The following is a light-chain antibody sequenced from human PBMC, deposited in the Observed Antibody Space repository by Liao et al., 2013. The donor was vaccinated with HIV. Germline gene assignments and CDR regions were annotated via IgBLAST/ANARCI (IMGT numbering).Light chain of an antibody. V-gene: IGLV3-21*01. CDR3: QAWDRSTAV. Sequence: VLTQPPSVSVAPGETASITCGGNDIGTKTVHWYQQRTGQAPLLVIYFGRDRPSGIPERFSGSNSGNTATLTISGTQAIDEADYFCQAWDRSTAVFGGGTKLTVL. CDR1: DIGTKT. CDR2: FGR. J-gene: IGLJ2*01.